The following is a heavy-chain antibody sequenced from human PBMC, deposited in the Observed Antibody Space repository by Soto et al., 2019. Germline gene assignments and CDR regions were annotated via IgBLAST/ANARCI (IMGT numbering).Heavy chain of an antibody. CDR2: ISWNSGSI. V-gene: IGHV3-9*01. CDR1: GFTFDDYA. J-gene: IGHJ3*02. CDR3: AKKLSPGYSSSNDAFDI. D-gene: IGHD6-13*01. Sequence: GGSLRLSCAASGFTFDDYAMHWVRQAPGKGLEWVSGISWNSGSIGYADSVKGRFTISRDNAKNSLYLQMNSLRAEDTALYYCAKKLSPGYSSSNDAFDIWGQGTMVTVSS.